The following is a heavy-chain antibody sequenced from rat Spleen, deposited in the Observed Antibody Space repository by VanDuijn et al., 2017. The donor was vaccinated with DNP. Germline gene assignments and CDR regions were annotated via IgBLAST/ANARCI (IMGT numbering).Heavy chain of an antibody. CDR1: GHSITDSYR. D-gene: IGHD1-1*01. J-gene: IGHJ3*01. Sequence: EVQLQESGPGLVKPSQSLSLTCSVTGHSITDSYRWNWIRKFPGNRLEWMGYINSAGNTRYSPSLKSRISITRDKSKKQFFLQLNSVTAEDTATYYCASTQFSCDFNWFGYWGQGTLVTVSS. CDR2: INSAGNT. V-gene: IGHV3-3*01. CDR3: ASTQFSCDFNWFGY.